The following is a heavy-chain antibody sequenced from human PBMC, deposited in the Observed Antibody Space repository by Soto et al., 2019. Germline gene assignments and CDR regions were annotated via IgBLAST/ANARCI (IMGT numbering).Heavy chain of an antibody. CDR3: ASNYYDSSGYYKLYYYYGMDV. J-gene: IGHJ6*02. CDR2: INPVNGDT. Sequence: ASVKVSCKASGFTFTSYAIHWVRQAPGQSLEWVGWINPVNGDTQYSQKFQGRVTMTTDTSTSTAYMELRSLRSDDTAVYYCASNYYDSSGYYKLYYYYGMDVWGQGTTVTVSS. D-gene: IGHD3-22*01. V-gene: IGHV1-3*01. CDR1: GFTFTSYA.